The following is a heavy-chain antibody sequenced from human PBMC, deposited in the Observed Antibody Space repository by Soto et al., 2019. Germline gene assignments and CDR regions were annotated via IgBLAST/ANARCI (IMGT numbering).Heavy chain of an antibody. CDR3: EKSLKTTTNLNWFDP. D-gene: IGHD4-4*01. V-gene: IGHV3-23*01. CDR2: ISGSGATT. Sequence: SWVIPATGKGPEWVSGISGSGATTYHADSVKGRFTISRDNSKNTLYLEMNSLRAEDTAVYHCEKSLKTTTNLNWFDPRGQGTLVTVSS. J-gene: IGHJ5*02.